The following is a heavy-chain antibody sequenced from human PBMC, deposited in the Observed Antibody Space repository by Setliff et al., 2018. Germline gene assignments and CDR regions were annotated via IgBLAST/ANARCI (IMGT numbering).Heavy chain of an antibody. CDR1: GFTFSSYA. Sequence: GGSLRLSCAASGFTFSSYAMSWVRQAPGKGLEWVSAISGSGGSTYYADSVKGRFTISRDNSKNTRYLQMNSLRAEDTAVYYCARASGTFYYDSSQNFDYWGQGTLVTVSS. CDR2: ISGSGGST. V-gene: IGHV3-23*01. D-gene: IGHD3-22*01. J-gene: IGHJ4*02. CDR3: ARASGTFYYDSSQNFDY.